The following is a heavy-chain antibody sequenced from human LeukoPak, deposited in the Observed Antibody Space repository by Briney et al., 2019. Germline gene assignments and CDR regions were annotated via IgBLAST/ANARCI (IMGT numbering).Heavy chain of an antibody. Sequence: ASVKVSCKASGYTFTGYYMHWVRQAPGQGLEWKGWINPNSGGTNYAQKFQGRVTMTRDTSISTAYMELSRLRSDDTAVYYCAKAAAGSQHSYYYYYYLDVWGTGTTVTISS. CDR1: GYTFTGYY. D-gene: IGHD6-13*01. V-gene: IGHV1-2*02. CDR2: INPNSGGT. CDR3: AKAAAGSQHSYYYYYYLDV. J-gene: IGHJ6*03.